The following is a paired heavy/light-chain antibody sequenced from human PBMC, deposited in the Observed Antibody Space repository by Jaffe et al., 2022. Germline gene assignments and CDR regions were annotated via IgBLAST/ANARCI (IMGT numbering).Heavy chain of an antibody. J-gene: IGHJ4*02. V-gene: IGHV3-23*01. Sequence: EVQLLESGGGLVQPGGSLRLSCEASGFTFSNYGMSWVRQGPGKGLEWVSSISGSASSTYNADSVKGRFTISRDNSKNTLYLQMNSLRAEDTAVYYCAKDRCSGGGCYPHRFDYWGQGTLVTVSS. CDR1: GFTFSNYG. CDR3: AKDRCSGGGCYPHRFDY. D-gene: IGHD2-15*01. CDR2: ISGSASST.
Light chain of an antibody. CDR1: QSVSNNF. J-gene: IGKJ4*01. Sequence: EIVLTQSPGTLSLSPGERATLSCRASQSVSNNFLAWYQQTPGQAPRLLLHGASSRGTGIPDRFSGSGSGTDFTLTIARLEPEDFAVYYCQQYGSSPLTFGGGTKVEI. CDR2: GAS. CDR3: QQYGSSPLT. V-gene: IGKV3-20*01.